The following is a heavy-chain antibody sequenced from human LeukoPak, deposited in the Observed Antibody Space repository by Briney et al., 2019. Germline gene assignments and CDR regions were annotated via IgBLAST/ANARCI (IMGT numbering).Heavy chain of an antibody. CDR3: ARSYYYDSSGYYLGY. D-gene: IGHD3-22*01. J-gene: IGHJ4*02. Sequence: SETLSLTCTVSSGSISSYYWSWIRQPPGKGLEWIGYVYYSGSTNYNPSLKSRVTISVDTSKNHFSLRLSSVTAADTAVYYCARSYYYDSSGYYLGYWGQGTLVTVSS. CDR2: VYYSGST. CDR1: SGSISSYY. V-gene: IGHV4-59*08.